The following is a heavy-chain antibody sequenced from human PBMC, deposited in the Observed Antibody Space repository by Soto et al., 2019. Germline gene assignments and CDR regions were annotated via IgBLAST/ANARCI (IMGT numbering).Heavy chain of an antibody. V-gene: IGHV3-33*01. Sequence: QVQLVESGGGVVQPGRSLRLSCAASGFTFSSYGMHWVRQAPGKGLEWVAVIWYDGSNKYYADSVKGRFTISRDNSKNTLYLQMNSLRGEDTAVYYCASGSYDSSGYPLDYWGQGTLVTVSS. CDR1: GFTFSSYG. CDR3: ASGSYDSSGYPLDY. J-gene: IGHJ4*02. D-gene: IGHD3-22*01. CDR2: IWYDGSNK.